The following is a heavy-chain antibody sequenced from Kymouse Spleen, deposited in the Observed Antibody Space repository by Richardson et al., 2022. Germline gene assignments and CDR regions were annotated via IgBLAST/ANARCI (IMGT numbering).Heavy chain of an antibody. V-gene: IGHV4-39*01. J-gene: IGHJ6*02. Sequence: QLQLQESGPGLVKPSETLSLTCTVSGGSISSSSYYWGWIRQPPGKGLEWIGSIYYSGSTYYNPSLKSRVTISVDTSKNQFSLKLSSVTAADTAVYYCARQDYYGSGLYYYYYYGMDVWGQGTTVTVSS. CDR1: GGSISSSSYY. CDR3: ARQDYYGSGLYYYYYYGMDV. D-gene: IGHD3-10*01. CDR2: IYYSGST.